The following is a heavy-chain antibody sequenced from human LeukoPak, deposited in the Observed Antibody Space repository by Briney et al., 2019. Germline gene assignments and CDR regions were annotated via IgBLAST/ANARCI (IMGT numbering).Heavy chain of an antibody. J-gene: IGHJ4*02. V-gene: IGHV3-7*01. D-gene: IGHD5-24*01. CDR1: GFTFTTYW. Sequence: PGGSLRLSCAASGFTFTTYWMGWVRQAPGKGPEWVANINQVGSSKYFVDSVKGRFIISRDNAKNSLYLLMNSLRDEDTAVYYCANLGPPGRDHYLESWGQGTLVTVSS. CDR2: INQVGSSK. CDR3: ANLGPPGRDHYLES.